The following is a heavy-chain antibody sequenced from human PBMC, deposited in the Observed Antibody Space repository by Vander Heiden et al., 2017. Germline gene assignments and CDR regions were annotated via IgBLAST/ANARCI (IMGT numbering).Heavy chain of an antibody. Sequence: EVQLVQSGAEVNKPGASLQISCKGSGYSFTSSWIGWVRQMPGKGLEWMGIIYPGDSDTRYSPSFQGQVTISADKSISTAYLQWSSLKASDTAMYYCARADLGWFGELYLDHWGQGTLVTVSS. J-gene: IGHJ5*02. CDR2: IYPGDSDT. D-gene: IGHD3-10*01. V-gene: IGHV5-51*01. CDR1: GYSFTSSW. CDR3: ARADLGWFGELYLDH.